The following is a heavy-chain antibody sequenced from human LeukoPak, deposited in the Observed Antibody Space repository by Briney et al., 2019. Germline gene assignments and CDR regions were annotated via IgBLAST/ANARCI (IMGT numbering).Heavy chain of an antibody. CDR2: ISYDGSNK. V-gene: IGHV3-30*18. D-gene: IGHD5-18*01. J-gene: IGHJ4*02. CDR3: AKGDVDTAMVRGY. CDR1: GFTFSSYG. Sequence: PGGSLRLSCAASGFTFSSYGMHWVRQAPGKGLEWVAVISYDGSNKYYADSVKGRFTISRDNPKNTLYLQMNSLRAEDTAVYYCAKGDVDTAMVRGYWGQGTLVTVSS.